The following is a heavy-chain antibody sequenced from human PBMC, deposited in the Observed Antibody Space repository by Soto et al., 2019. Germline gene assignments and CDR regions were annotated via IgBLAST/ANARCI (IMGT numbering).Heavy chain of an antibody. CDR2: ISYDGSNK. CDR1: GFTFSSYG. V-gene: IGHV3-30*18. Sequence: QVQLVESGGGVVQPGRSLRLSCAASGFTFSSYGMHWVRQAPGKGLEWVAVISYDGSNKYYADSVKGRFTISRDNSKNTLYLHMNSMRAEDTAVYYCEKGAATNYFQHWGQGTLVTVSS. J-gene: IGHJ1*01. D-gene: IGHD2-15*01. CDR3: EKGAATNYFQH.